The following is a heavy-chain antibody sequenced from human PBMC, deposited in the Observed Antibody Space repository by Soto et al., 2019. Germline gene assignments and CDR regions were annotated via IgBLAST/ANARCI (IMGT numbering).Heavy chain of an antibody. Sequence: QVQLQESGPGLVKPSETLSLSCTVSGGSINSYYWSWIRQSPGKRMEWIGYVHHSWGSSYNPSLQSRVAISLDTSNSQFSLKVTSVTATDTAVYYSARQGFGPLHGLVDVWGQGTTVTVSS. D-gene: IGHD3-10*01. CDR3: ARQGFGPLHGLVDV. CDR1: GGSINSYY. V-gene: IGHV4-59*08. J-gene: IGHJ6*02. CDR2: VHHSWGS.